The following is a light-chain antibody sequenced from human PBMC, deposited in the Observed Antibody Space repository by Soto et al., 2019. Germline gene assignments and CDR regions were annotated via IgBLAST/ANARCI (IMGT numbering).Light chain of an antibody. CDR1: QSVSSSY. Sequence: EIVLTQSPGTLSLSPGERATLSCRASQSVSSSYLAWYQHKPGQAPRLLIYGASSRATGIPDRFSGSGSGTDFTLTISRLEPEDFAVYFCQQYGSSRTFDQGTKVEIK. CDR3: QQYGSSRT. CDR2: GAS. V-gene: IGKV3-20*01. J-gene: IGKJ1*01.